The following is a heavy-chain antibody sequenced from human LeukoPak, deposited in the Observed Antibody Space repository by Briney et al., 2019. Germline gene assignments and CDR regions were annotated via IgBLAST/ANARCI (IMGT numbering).Heavy chain of an antibody. Sequence: SETLSLTCTVSGGSISSSSYYWGWIRQPPGKGLEWIGSIYYSGSTYYNPSLKSRVTISVDTSKNQFSLKLSSVTAADTAVYYCARSGQLLELQENDYWGQGTLVTVSS. CDR1: GGSISSSSYY. V-gene: IGHV4-39*01. CDR3: ARSGQLLELQENDY. D-gene: IGHD2-2*01. CDR2: IYYSGST. J-gene: IGHJ4*02.